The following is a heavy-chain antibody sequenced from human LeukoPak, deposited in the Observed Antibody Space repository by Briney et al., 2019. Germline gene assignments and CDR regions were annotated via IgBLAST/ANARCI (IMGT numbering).Heavy chain of an antibody. V-gene: IGHV1-18*01. Sequence: ASVKVSCKASGYTFTSYGISWVRQAPGQGLEWMGWISAYNGNTNYAQKLQGRVTMTTDTSTSTAYMELRSLRSDDTAVYYCARETGSSWPRGDFDCWGQGTLVTVSS. J-gene: IGHJ4*02. CDR1: GYTFTSYG. CDR3: ARETGSSWPRGDFDC. D-gene: IGHD6-13*01. CDR2: ISAYNGNT.